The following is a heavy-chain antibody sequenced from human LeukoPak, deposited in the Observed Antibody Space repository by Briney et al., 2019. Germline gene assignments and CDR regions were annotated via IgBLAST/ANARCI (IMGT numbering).Heavy chain of an antibody. CDR1: GFTFSSYA. D-gene: IGHD3-10*01. J-gene: IGHJ6*02. V-gene: IGHV3-23*01. CDR3: ANGRYYYYGMDV. Sequence: GGSLRLSCAASGFTFSSYAMSWVRQAPGKGLEWVSVISGSGGNTYYADSVKGRFTISRDNSKNTLYLQMNSLSAEDTAVYYCANGRYYYYGMDVWGQGPTVTVSS. CDR2: ISGSGGNT.